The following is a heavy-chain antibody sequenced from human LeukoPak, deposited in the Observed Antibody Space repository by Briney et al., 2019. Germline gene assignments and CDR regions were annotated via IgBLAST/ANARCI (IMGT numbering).Heavy chain of an antibody. D-gene: IGHD4-23*01. Sequence: GGSLRLSCAASGFTFSNYEMNWVRQAPGKGLEWISHISNIGDIIHYADSVEGRFTISRDNAKNSLYLQMNSLRAEDTAVYFCAKDHYGGGLWGQGALVTVSS. CDR2: ISNIGDII. J-gene: IGHJ4*02. CDR3: AKDHYGGGL. V-gene: IGHV3-48*03. CDR1: GFTFSNYE.